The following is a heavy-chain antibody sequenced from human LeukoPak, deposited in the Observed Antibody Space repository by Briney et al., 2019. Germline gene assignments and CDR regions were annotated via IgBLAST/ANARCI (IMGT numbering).Heavy chain of an antibody. CDR3: TTDLSIQILPLFAH. CDR1: GCKFIDAW. J-gene: IGHJ1*01. CDR2: SKSKSAGGTI. D-gene: IGHD1-26*01. Sequence: GGSLRLSCAASGCKFIDAWMSWCRQAPGKGLEWVGRSKSKSAGGTIDYAAPVKGGFTVSRDDSKNAFFLQMNSLRAEDTAVYYCTTDLSIQILPLFAHWGQGIMVTVAS. V-gene: IGHV3-15*01.